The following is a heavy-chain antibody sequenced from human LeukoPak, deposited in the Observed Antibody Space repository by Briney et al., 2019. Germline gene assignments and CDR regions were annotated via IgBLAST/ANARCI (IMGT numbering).Heavy chain of an antibody. J-gene: IGHJ4*02. Sequence: SGPTLVKPTETLTLTCTFSGFSLSSSGVGVGWIRQPPGKALEWLALIYWDDDKRYSPSLKNRLTITKDTSKNQVVLIMTNMDPVDTATYYCAHRTDYWSQGTLVTVSP. CDR2: IYWDDDK. CDR3: AHRTDY. V-gene: IGHV2-5*02. CDR1: GFSLSSSGVG.